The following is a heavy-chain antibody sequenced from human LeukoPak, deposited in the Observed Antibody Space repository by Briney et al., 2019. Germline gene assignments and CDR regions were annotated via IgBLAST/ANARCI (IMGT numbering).Heavy chain of an antibody. V-gene: IGHV3-53*01. Sequence: GGSLRLSCAASGFTVSSNYMSWVRQAPGKGLEWVSVIYSGGSTYYADSVKGRFTISRDNSKNTLYLQMNSLRAEDTAVYYCARDPQLSGVTTYSFDYWGQGTLVTVSS. J-gene: IGHJ4*02. CDR3: ARDPQLSGVTTYSFDY. CDR2: IYSGGST. D-gene: IGHD4-17*01. CDR1: GFTVSSNY.